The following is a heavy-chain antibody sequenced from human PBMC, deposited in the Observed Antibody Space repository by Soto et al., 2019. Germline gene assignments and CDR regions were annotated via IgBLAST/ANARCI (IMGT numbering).Heavy chain of an antibody. D-gene: IGHD3-16*01. Sequence: SETLSLNCTVSGGSISSYYWSWIRQPPGKGLEWIGYIYYSGSTNYNPSLKSRVTISVNTSKNQFSLKLSSVTAADTAVYYCARRYGSSFDYWGQGTPVTVSS. J-gene: IGHJ4*02. V-gene: IGHV4-59*08. CDR3: ARRYGSSFDY. CDR1: GGSISSYY. CDR2: IYYSGST.